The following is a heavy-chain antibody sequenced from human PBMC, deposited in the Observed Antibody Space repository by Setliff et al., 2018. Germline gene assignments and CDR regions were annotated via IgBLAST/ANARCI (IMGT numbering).Heavy chain of an antibody. CDR1: GYTFTTYA. CDR2: INAGNGHT. CDR3: ARGRRFGEYWFDP. Sequence: ASVKVSCKASGYTFTTYAIHWVRQAPGQGLEWMGWINAGNGHTKYSLEFQGRVTISSDTAASTAYMQLSSLRSEDTAVYYCARGRRFGEYWFDPWGQGTLVTVPS. D-gene: IGHD3-10*01. V-gene: IGHV1-3*03. J-gene: IGHJ5*02.